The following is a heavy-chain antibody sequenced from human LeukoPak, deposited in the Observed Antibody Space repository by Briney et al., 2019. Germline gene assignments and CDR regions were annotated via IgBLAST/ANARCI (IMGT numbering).Heavy chain of an antibody. V-gene: IGHV3-73*01. J-gene: IGHJ4*02. CDR1: GFTFSSDS. CDR2: IRGKTNSYAT. CDR3: TGGSGWYSPDY. D-gene: IGHD6-19*01. Sequence: AGGSLRLSCAASGFTFSSDSMNWVRQASGKGLEWVGHIRGKTNSYATAYAASVRGRFTISRDDSKNTAYLQMNSLKTEDTAVYYCTGGSGWYSPDYWGQGTLVTVSS.